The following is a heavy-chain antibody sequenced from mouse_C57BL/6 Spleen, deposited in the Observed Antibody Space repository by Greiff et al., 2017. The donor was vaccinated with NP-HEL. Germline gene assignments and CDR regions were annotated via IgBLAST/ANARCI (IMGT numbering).Heavy chain of an antibody. J-gene: IGHJ2*01. V-gene: IGHV1-61*01. CDR3: ARLRSNYGY. CDR1: GYTFTSYW. D-gene: IGHD2-5*01. CDR2: IYPSDSET. Sequence: QVQLQQPGAELVRPGSSVKLSCKASGYTFTSYWMDWVKQRPGQGLEWIGNIYPSDSETHYNQKFKDKATLTVDKSSSTAYMQLSSLTSEDSAVYYCARLRSNYGYWGQGTTLTVSS.